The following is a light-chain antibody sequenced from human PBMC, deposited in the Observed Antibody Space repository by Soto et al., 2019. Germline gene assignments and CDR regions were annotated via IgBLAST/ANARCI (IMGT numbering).Light chain of an antibody. CDR1: SSNVGTYDH. V-gene: IGLV2-23*01. CDR2: EGT. CDR3: CSFAVGAALV. Sequence: QSALTQPASVSASPGQSITISCTGTSSNVGTYDHVSWYQHHPDKAPKLIIYEGTKRPSGISSRFSGSKSGNTASLTISGLQAEDDADYYCCSFAVGAALVFGGGTKLTVL. J-gene: IGLJ2*01.